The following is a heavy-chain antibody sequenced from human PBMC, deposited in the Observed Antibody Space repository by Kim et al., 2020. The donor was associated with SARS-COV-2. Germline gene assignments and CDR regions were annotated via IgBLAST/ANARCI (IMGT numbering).Heavy chain of an antibody. J-gene: IGHJ6*02. V-gene: IGHV3-48*03. CDR2: ISSSGSTI. CDR1: GFTFSSYE. CDR3: AREEAMVRGVIIMWYYYGMDV. D-gene: IGHD3-10*01. Sequence: GGSLRLSCAASGFTFSSYEMNWVRQAPGKGLEWVSYISSSGSTIYYADSVKGRFTISRDNAKNSLYLQMNSLRAEDTAVYYCAREEAMVRGVIIMWYYYGMDVWGQGTTVTVSS.